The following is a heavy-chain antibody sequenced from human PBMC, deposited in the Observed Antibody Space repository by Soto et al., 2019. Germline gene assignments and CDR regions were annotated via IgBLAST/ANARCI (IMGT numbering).Heavy chain of an antibody. Sequence: GGSLRLSCAASGPTFAKTWMHWLRQAPGMGLEWVGRIKSKADGETIDYAAPVKGRFSISRDDSKNTVYLQMSSLKTEDTAVYYCATDRYYVSGWDWGQGTLVTVSS. CDR1: GPTFAKTW. V-gene: IGHV3-15*07. J-gene: IGHJ4*02. CDR2: IKSKADGETI. D-gene: IGHD6-19*01. CDR3: ATDRYYVSGWD.